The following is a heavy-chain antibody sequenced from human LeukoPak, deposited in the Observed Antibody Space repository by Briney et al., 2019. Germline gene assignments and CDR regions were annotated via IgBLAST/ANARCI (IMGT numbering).Heavy chain of an antibody. CDR1: GCSISSYF. V-gene: IGHV4-59*01. Sequence: PSETLSLTCTGSGCSISSYFWSWIRQPPGKGLEWIGYIYYSGSTNYNTSLKSRVPISVDTSKNQFSLKLRSVTAADTAVYYGARGLWHYYMDVCGKGTTVTVSS. J-gene: IGHJ6*03. CDR2: IYYSGST. D-gene: IGHD3-16*01. CDR3: ARGLWHYYMDV.